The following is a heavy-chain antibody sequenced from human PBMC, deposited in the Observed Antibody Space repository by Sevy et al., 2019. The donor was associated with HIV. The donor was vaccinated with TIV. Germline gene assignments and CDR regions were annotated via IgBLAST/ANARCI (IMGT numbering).Heavy chain of an antibody. V-gene: IGHV3-53*01. J-gene: IGHJ3*02. Sequence: GGSLRLSCAASGFTVSSNYMSWVRQAPGKGLEWVSVIYSGGSTYYADSVKGRFTTSRDNSKNTLYLQMNSLRAEDTAVYYCARLYYDILTGSGGDDAFDIWGQGTMVTVSS. D-gene: IGHD3-9*01. CDR2: IYSGGST. CDR1: GFTVSSNY. CDR3: ARLYYDILTGSGGDDAFDI.